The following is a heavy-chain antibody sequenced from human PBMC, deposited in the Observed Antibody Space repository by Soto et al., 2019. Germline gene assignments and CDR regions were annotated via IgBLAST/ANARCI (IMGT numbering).Heavy chain of an antibody. CDR3: ANDRYGDYGGIDY. CDR1: GFTFSTYA. Sequence: EVQLLESGGGLVQPGGSLRLSCAASGFTFSTYAMIWVRQAPGKGLEWVSVITGSGGSTYYADSVKGRFTISRGTSKNTLFLQMNSLRAEDTAVYYCANDRYGDYGGIDYWGQGTMVTVSS. D-gene: IGHD4-17*01. J-gene: IGHJ4*02. V-gene: IGHV3-23*01. CDR2: ITGSGGST.